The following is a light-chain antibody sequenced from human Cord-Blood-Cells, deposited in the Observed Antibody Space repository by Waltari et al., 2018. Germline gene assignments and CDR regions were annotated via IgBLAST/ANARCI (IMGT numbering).Light chain of an antibody. CDR3: QQYYSTPWT. J-gene: IGKJ1*01. CDR1: QSVLYSSNNQNY. CDR2: WAF. Sequence: DIVMTQSPDSLAVSVGERATINRTSSQSVLYSSNNQNYLAWYQQKPGQPPKLLIYWAFTRESGVPDRFSGSGSGTEFTLTISSLQAEDVAVYYCQQYYSTPWTFGQGTKVEIK. V-gene: IGKV4-1*01.